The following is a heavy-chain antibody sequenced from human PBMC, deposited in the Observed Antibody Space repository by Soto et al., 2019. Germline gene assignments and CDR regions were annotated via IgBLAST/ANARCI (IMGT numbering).Heavy chain of an antibody. CDR3: AKDRGHYGSGSYYGTLHYYGMDV. D-gene: IGHD3-10*01. Sequence: QVQLEESGGGVVQPGRSLRLSCAASGLTFNNYDMHWVRQAPGKGLEWVAVISYDGSDKYYGDSVKGRFTISRDNSKNTLYLQINSLRGDDTAVYYCAKDRGHYGSGSYYGTLHYYGMDVWGQGTTVTVSS. CDR1: GLTFNNYD. V-gene: IGHV3-30*18. CDR2: ISYDGSDK. J-gene: IGHJ6*02.